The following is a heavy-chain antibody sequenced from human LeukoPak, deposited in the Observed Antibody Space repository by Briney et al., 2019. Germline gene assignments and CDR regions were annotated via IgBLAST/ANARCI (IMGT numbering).Heavy chain of an antibody. CDR2: IYPGDSDT. CDR3: ARRSYSSSWYYFDY. D-gene: IGHD6-13*01. J-gene: IGHJ4*02. Sequence: GGALEISFKGAGCGFTSYWIGWVRRRPGKGVGGMGIIYPGDSDTRYSPSFQGQVTISADNSISTASLQSSSLKASDTAMYYCARRSYSSSWYYFDYWGQGTLVTVSS. V-gene: IGHV5-51*01. CDR1: GCGFTSYW.